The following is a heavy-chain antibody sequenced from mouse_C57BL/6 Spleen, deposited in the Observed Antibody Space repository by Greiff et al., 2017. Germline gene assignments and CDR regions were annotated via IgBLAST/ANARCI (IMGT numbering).Heavy chain of an antibody. CDR2: IDPSDSYT. D-gene: IGHD1-1*01. Sequence: QVQLQQPGAELVKPGASVKLSCKASGYTFTSYWMQWVKQRPGQGLEWIGEIDPSDSYTNYNQKFKGKATLTVDTSSSTAYMQLSSLTSEDSAVYYCARLDLIITTVVGAHRDYWGQGTSVTVSS. J-gene: IGHJ4*01. CDR1: GYTFTSYW. CDR3: ARLDLIITTVVGAHRDY. V-gene: IGHV1-50*01.